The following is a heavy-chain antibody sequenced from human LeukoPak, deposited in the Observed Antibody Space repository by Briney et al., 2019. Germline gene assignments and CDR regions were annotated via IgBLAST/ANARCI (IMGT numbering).Heavy chain of an antibody. CDR2: ISGSGSST. CDR1: GFTFSSYA. J-gene: IGHJ4*02. CDR3: AKEPLRSGADY. Sequence: GGSLRLSCAASGFTFSSYAMSWVRQAPGKGLEWVSAISGSGSSTYYAVSVNALFTISRDNSKNTLYLQMNSLRAEDTAVYYCAKEPLRSGADYWGQGTLVTFSS. D-gene: IGHD2-15*01. V-gene: IGHV3-23*01.